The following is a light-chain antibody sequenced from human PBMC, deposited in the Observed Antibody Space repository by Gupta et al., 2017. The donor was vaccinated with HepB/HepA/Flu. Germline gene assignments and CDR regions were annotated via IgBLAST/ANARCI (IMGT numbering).Light chain of an antibody. CDR3: QQYSSYIT. Sequence: DIQMTQSPSTLSASVGDRVTITCRTSQTISTWLAWYQQKPGKAPKLLIYQASTLENGVPSRFTGSGSGTEFTLTSSSLQHDDVANYYCQQYSSYITFGGGTKVEI. CDR2: QAS. V-gene: IGKV1-5*03. J-gene: IGKJ4*01. CDR1: QTISTW.